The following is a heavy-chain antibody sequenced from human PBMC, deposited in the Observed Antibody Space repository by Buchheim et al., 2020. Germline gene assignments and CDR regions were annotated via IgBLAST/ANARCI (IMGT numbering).Heavy chain of an antibody. CDR1: GFTFSSYA. J-gene: IGHJ4*02. Sequence: EVQLLESGGGLIQPGGSLRLSCAASGFTFSSYAMSWVRQAPGKGLEWVSAISGSGGSTYYADSVEGRFTISRDNSKKTLYLQMNSLRAEDTAVYYCAKDQIVVVPAAGHFDYWGQGTL. CDR3: AKDQIVVVPAAGHFDY. CDR2: ISGSGGST. V-gene: IGHV3-23*01. D-gene: IGHD2-2*01.